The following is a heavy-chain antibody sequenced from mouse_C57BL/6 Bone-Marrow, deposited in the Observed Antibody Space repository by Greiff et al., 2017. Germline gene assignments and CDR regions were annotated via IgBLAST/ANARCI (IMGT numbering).Heavy chain of an antibody. CDR3: ARYGATKAMDY. D-gene: IGHD3-1*01. CDR1: GFTFTDYY. J-gene: IGHJ4*01. CDR2: IRNKANGYTT. Sequence: EVQLQESGGGLVQPGGSLSLSCAASGFTFTDYYMSWVRQPPGKALEWLGFIRNKANGYTTEYSASVKGRFTISRDNSQSILYLQMNALRAEDSATYYCARYGATKAMDYWGQGTSVTVSS. V-gene: IGHV7-3*01.